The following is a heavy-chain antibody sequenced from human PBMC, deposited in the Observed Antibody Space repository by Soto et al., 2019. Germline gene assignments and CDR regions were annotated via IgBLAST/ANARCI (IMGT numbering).Heavy chain of an antibody. D-gene: IGHD3-3*01. J-gene: IGHJ4*02. CDR1: GGTFSSYA. V-gene: IGHV1-69*06. CDR3: ARGGVYYDFWSGYYTHFDY. CDR2: IIPIFGTA. Sequence: ASVKVSCKASGGTFSSYAISWVRQATGQGLEWMGGIIPIFGTANYAQKFQGRVTITADKSTSTAYMELSSLRSEDTAVYYCARGGVYYDFWSGYYTHFDYWGQGTLVTVSS.